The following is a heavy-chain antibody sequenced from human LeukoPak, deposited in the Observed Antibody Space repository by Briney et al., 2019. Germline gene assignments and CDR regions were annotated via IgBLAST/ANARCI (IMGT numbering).Heavy chain of an antibody. D-gene: IGHD3-22*01. Sequence: ASVEVSCKASGYTFTSYAMHWVRQAPGQRLEWMGWINAGNGNTKYSQKFQGRVTITRDTSASTAYMELSSLRSEDTAVYYCAREDYYYDTSKGFDPWGQGTLVTVSS. V-gene: IGHV1-3*01. CDR3: AREDYYYDTSKGFDP. CDR2: INAGNGNT. J-gene: IGHJ5*02. CDR1: GYTFTSYA.